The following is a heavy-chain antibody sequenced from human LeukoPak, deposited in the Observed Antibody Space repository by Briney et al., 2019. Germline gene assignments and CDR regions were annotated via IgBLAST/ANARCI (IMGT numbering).Heavy chain of an antibody. Sequence: GGSLRLSCVVSGIPFSDYYMNWIRQAPGKGLEWISYISSSSSYTDYADSVKGRFTISRDNAKSALYLQMNSLRAEDTAVYYCAKDRRWGRWDYWGQGTLVTVSS. D-gene: IGHD3-16*01. J-gene: IGHJ4*02. V-gene: IGHV3-11*05. CDR3: AKDRRWGRWDY. CDR2: ISSSSSYT. CDR1: GIPFSDYY.